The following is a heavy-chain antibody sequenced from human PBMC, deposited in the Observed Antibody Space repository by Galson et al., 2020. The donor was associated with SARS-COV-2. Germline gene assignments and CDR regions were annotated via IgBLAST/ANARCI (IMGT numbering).Heavy chain of an antibody. J-gene: IGHJ6*02. Sequence: GESLKISCVASGFAFSGYGIHWVRQAPGKGLEWVAFISYDGSNKYYADSVKGRFIISRDNSENTLYLRINSLRAEDTAIYYCAKDWRWMQPNYGMNVWGQGITVTVSS. D-gene: IGHD5-18*01. CDR1: GFAFSGYG. V-gene: IGHV3-30*18. CDR3: AKDWRWMQPNYGMNV. CDR2: ISYDGSNK.